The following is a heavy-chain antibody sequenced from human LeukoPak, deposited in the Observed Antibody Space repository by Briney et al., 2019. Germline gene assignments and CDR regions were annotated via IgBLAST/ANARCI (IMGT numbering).Heavy chain of an antibody. J-gene: IGHJ4*02. D-gene: IGHD6-6*01. Sequence: GGSLRLSCAASGFTVGSSYMGWVRQAPGKGLEWVSVIYSGGSTYYADSMKGRFTLSRDNSKNTLYLQMNSLRAEDTAVYYCAGSIAARLDYWGQGTLVTVSS. V-gene: IGHV3-53*01. CDR3: AGSIAARLDY. CDR2: IYSGGST. CDR1: GFTVGSSY.